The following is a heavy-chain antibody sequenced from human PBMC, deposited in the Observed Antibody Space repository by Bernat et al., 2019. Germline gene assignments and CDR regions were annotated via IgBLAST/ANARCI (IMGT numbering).Heavy chain of an antibody. J-gene: IGHJ6*02. CDR2: ITWNSGSI. Sequence: EVQLVESGGGLVQPGRSLRLSCAASGSTFDDYAMHWVRQAPGKGLEWVSGITWNSGSIAYADSVKGRFTISRDNAKNSLYLQMNSLRAEDTALYYCVKDISSYSYYGMDVWGQETTVTVSS. D-gene: IGHD5-18*01. CDR3: VKDISSYSYYGMDV. CDR1: GSTFDDYA. V-gene: IGHV3-9*01.